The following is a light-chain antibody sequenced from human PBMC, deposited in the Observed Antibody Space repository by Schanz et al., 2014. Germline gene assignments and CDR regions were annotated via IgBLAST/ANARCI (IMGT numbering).Light chain of an antibody. V-gene: IGLV2-8*01. CDR3: CSYAGTSTTVP. J-gene: IGLJ2*01. CDR1: SDVVEGYNF. CDR2: EVR. Sequence: QSALTQPPSASGSPGQSVTISCTATSDVVEGYNFVSWYQQHPGRAPKLLIYEVRQRPSGVSDRFSGSKSGYTASLTVSGLQADDEADYYCCSYAGTSTTVPFGGGTKLTVL.